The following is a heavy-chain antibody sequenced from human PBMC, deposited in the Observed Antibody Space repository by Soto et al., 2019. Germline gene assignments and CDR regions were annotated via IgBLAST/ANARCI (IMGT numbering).Heavy chain of an antibody. D-gene: IGHD2-15*01. CDR1: GFTFSRFW. CDR3: AMAGGSCSGGSFTHKYFYGMDV. V-gene: IGHV3-74*01. Sequence: EVQLVESGGGLVQRGGSLRVSCAASGFTFSRFWMHWVRQAPGMGLVWVSRINSDGSSTNYADSVKGRFNISRDNAKNTLYLQMNSLRVEDTAVYYCAMAGGSCSGGSFTHKYFYGMDVWGQGTTVTVSS. J-gene: IGHJ6*02. CDR2: INSDGSST.